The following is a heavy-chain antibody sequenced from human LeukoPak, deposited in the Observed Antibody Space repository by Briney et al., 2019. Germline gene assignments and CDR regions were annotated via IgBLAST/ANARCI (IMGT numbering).Heavy chain of an antibody. D-gene: IGHD2-2*02. CDR3: ARGGYCSSTSCYSIGIDY. CDR1: GYTFTGYY. V-gene: IGHV1-2*02. CDR2: IKPNSGGT. J-gene: IGHJ4*02. Sequence: GASVKVSCRASGYTFTGYYMHWGGQAPGQGVEGRGWIKPNSGGTNYAQKFQGRVTMTRDTSISTAYMELSRLRSDDTAVYYCARGGYCSSTSCYSIGIDYWGQGTLVTVSS.